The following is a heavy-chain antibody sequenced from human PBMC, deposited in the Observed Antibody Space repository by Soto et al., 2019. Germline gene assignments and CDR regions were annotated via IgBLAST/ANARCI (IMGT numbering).Heavy chain of an antibody. D-gene: IGHD4-17*01. V-gene: IGHV3-11*01. CDR3: VLDSQLREVSDYGDYVDYYYYMDV. Sequence: PGGSLRLSCAASGFTFSDYYMSWIRQAPGKGLEWVSYISSSGSTIYYADSVKGRFTISRDNAKNSLYLQMNSLRAEDTAVYYCVLDSQLREVSDYGDYVDYYYYMDVWGKGTTVTVSS. J-gene: IGHJ6*03. CDR2: ISSSGSTI. CDR1: GFTFSDYY.